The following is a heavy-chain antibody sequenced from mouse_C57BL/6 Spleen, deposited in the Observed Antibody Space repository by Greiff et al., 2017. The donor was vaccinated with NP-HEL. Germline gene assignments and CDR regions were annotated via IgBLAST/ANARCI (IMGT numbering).Heavy chain of an antibody. CDR2: IDPSDSYT. Sequence: VQLQQPGAELVRPGTSVKLSCKASGYTFTSYWMHWVKQRPGQGLEWIGVIDPSDSYTNYNQKFKGKATLTVDTSSSTAYMQLSSLTSEDSAVYYCARSPYGYFDYWGQGTTLTVSS. D-gene: IGHD1-1*02. CDR1: GYTFTSYW. CDR3: ARSPYGYFDY. J-gene: IGHJ2*01. V-gene: IGHV1-59*01.